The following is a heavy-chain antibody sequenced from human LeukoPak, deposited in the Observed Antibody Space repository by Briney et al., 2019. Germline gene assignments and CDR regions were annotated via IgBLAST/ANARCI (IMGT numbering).Heavy chain of an antibody. CDR2: IKQDGSEK. CDR1: GFTFSSYW. D-gene: IGHD6-19*01. J-gene: IGHJ4*02. V-gene: IGHV3-7*01. CDR3: AREGYSSGWYCGY. Sequence: GGSLRLSCAASGFTFSSYWMSWVRQAPGKGLEWVANIKQDGSEKNYVDSVKGRFTISRDNAKNSLYLQMNSLRAEDTAVYYCAREGYSSGWYCGYWGQGTLVTVSS.